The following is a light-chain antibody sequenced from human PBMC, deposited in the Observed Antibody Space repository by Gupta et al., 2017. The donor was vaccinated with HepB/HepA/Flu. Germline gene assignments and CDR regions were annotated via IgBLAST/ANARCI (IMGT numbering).Light chain of an antibody. CDR3: HHYGSSVYT. J-gene: IGKJ2*01. CDR2: GTS. Sequence: EIVLTQSPGTLSLSPGERATVSCRASQTISVNYLAWFQQKPGQAPRLLIYGTSTRATGIPDRFNGSGSGTDFTLSISRLEPEDFAVYYCHHYGSSVYTFGQGTKLEIK. V-gene: IGKV3-20*01. CDR1: QTISVNY.